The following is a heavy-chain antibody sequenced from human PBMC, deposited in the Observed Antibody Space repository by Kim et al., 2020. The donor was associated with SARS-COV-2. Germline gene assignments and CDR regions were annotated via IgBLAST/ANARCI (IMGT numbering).Heavy chain of an antibody. J-gene: IGHJ4*02. CDR3: AKDGGKVVVAATLDY. Sequence: GGSLRLSCAASGFTFSSYAMSWVRQAPGKGLEWVSAISGSGGSTYYADSVKGRFTISRDNSKNTLYLQMNSLRAEDMAVYYCAKDGGKVVVAATLDYWGQGTLVTVSS. CDR1: GFTFSSYA. D-gene: IGHD2-15*01. CDR2: ISGSGGST. V-gene: IGHV3-23*01.